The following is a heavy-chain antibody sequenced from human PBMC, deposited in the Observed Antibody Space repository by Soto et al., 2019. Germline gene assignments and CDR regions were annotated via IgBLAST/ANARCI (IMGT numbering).Heavy chain of an antibody. CDR3: ALYGSGPYYYPGY. Sequence: QVQLVQSGAEVKKPGSSVKVSCKASGGTFSSYTISWVRQAPGQGLEWMGRIIPILGIPNYAQKFQGRVTITAAKSTSTAYLELSSVRSEHTAAYDCALYGSGPYYYPGYWGQGNLVTVSS. D-gene: IGHD3-10*01. CDR2: IIPILGIP. V-gene: IGHV1-69*02. CDR1: GGTFSSYT. J-gene: IGHJ4*02.